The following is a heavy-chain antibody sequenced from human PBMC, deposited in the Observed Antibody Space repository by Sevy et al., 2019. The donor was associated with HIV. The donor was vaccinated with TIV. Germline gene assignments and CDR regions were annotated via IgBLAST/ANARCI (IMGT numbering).Heavy chain of an antibody. CDR2: MYYSGST. CDR3: ARESIGAIGDFDS. D-gene: IGHD1-26*01. Sequence: SETLSLTCSVSGGSMNLYFWSWIRQPPGKGLEWIGYMYYSGSTKYNPSLKSRVTILGDMSKNQFSLTMRSVTAADTAVYYCARESIGAIGDFDSWCQGALVTVSS. V-gene: IGHV4-59*01. CDR1: GGSMNLYF. J-gene: IGHJ4*02.